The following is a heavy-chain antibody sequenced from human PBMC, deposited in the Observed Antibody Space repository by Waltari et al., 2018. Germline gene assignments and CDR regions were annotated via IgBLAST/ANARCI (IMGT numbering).Heavy chain of an antibody. J-gene: IGHJ5*02. Sequence: EVQVVESGGGLVQPGGSLRLSCAASGFSFNTFWMHWVRQAPGKGLVWVARINSAGTGTKYADVVQGRCTISRDNGKNTLFLQMNSLEVDDTAVYYCVAEGSNSVHHWGHGTLVTVSS. V-gene: IGHV3-74*03. D-gene: IGHD1-26*01. CDR1: GFSFNTFW. CDR3: VAEGSNSVHH. CDR2: INSAGTGT.